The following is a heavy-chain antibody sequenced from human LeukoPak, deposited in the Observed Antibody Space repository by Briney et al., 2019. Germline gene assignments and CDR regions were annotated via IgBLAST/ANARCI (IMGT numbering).Heavy chain of an antibody. CDR3: ARDNSVRDEAWWFNP. V-gene: IGHV4-38-2*02. D-gene: IGHD5-24*01. Sequence: SETLSLTCTVSGYSISSGYYWSWIRQPPGKGLEWIGEINRSGSTNYNPSLKSRVTISVDTSKNQFSLKLSSVTAADTAVYYCARDNSVRDEAWWFNPWGQGTLVTVSS. CDR2: INRSGST. CDR1: GYSISSGYY. J-gene: IGHJ5*02.